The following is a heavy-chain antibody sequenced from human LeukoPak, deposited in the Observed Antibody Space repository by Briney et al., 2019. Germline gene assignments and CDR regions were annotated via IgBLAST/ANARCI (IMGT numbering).Heavy chain of an antibody. CDR3: AVSVQAAAIPAFDC. J-gene: IGHJ4*02. Sequence: GASVKVSCKHTFTGHNIHWLRQAPGQGLEWVGWINTTSSVTNYAQKFQGRVTMTRDTSISTAYMDLSRLTSDDAALYYCAVSVQAAAIPAFDCWGQGTPVTVSP. D-gene: IGHD6-25*01. CDR2: INTTSSVT. CDR1: TFTGHN. V-gene: IGHV1-2*02.